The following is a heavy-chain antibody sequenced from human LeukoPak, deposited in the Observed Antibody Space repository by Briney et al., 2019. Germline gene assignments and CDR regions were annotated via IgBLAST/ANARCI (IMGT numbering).Heavy chain of an antibody. Sequence: KTSETRSLTCTVSGGSISSGNWWNWVRQSPGKGLEWIGEIYHTGSANYNPSLKSRVTISVDKSKNQFSLKLNSVTAADTAVYYCGERDDAFDIWGQGTMVTVSS. CDR2: IYHTGSA. CDR3: GERDDAFDI. V-gene: IGHV4-4*02. CDR1: GGSISSGNW. J-gene: IGHJ3*02. D-gene: IGHD1-26*01.